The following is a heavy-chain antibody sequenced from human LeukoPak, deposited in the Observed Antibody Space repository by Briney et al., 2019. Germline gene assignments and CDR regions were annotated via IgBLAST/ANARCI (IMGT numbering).Heavy chain of an antibody. V-gene: IGHV4-59*01. CDR1: GGSISSYY. J-gene: IGHJ3*02. Sequence: SETLSLTCTVSGGSISSYYWSWIRQPPGKGLEWIGYISYSGSANYNPSLKSRVTISVDTSKNQFSLNLNSVTAADTAVYYCAARDAFDIWGQGTMVTVSS. CDR3: AARDAFDI. CDR2: ISYSGSA.